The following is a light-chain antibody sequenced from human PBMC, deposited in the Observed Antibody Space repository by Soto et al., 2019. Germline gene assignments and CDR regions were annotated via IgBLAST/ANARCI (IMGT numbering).Light chain of an antibody. V-gene: IGLV2-11*01. CDR1: SSDVGGYNY. J-gene: IGLJ1*01. CDR3: CSYAGSSYV. Sequence: SLLTQPRSVSGFPGQSVTISRTGTSSDVGGYNYVSWYQQHPGKAPKLMVYDVSKRPSGVPDRFSGSKSGNTASLTISGLQAEDEADYYCCSYAGSSYVFGTGTKVTVL. CDR2: DVS.